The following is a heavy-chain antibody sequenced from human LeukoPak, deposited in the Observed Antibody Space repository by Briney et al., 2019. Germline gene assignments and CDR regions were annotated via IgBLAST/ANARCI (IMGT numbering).Heavy chain of an antibody. D-gene: IGHD6-13*01. CDR1: GGTFSSYA. V-gene: IGHV1-69*06. CDR2: IIPIFGAA. CDR3: ARESIAAASFDY. Sequence: SVKVSCKASGGTFSSYAISWVRQAPGQGLEWMGGIIPIFGAANYAQKFQGRVTITADKSTSTAYMELSSLRSEDTAVYYCARESIAAASFDYWGQGTLVTVSS. J-gene: IGHJ4*02.